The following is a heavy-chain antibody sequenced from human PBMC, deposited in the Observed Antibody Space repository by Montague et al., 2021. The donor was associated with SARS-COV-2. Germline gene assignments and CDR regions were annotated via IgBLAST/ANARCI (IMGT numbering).Heavy chain of an antibody. J-gene: IGHJ6*02. Sequence: SETLSLTCTVSGGSVSSATYYWIWIRQPPVKGLEWIGYINYSWSTSYNPFLKSLVTISVYMSKNQFSLNLDSVTAADTAVYYCSSSGRYYYYYRCVDVWGQGTTVTVFS. CDR1: GGSVSSATYY. CDR2: INYSWST. V-gene: IGHV4-61*01. CDR3: SSSGRYYYYYRCVDV. D-gene: IGHD3-10*01.